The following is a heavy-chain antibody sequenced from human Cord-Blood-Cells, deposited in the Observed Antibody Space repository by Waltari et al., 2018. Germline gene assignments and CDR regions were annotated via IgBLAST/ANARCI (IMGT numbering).Heavy chain of an antibody. CDR1: GGSISSSSYY. D-gene: IGHD3-10*01. CDR3: ARFMVRGVIFDY. V-gene: IGHV4-39*01. J-gene: IGHJ4*02. CDR2: IYYGGST. Sequence: QLQLQESGPGLVKPSETLSLPCTVSGGSISSSSYYWGWIRQPPGKGLEWIGSIYYGGSTYYNPSLKSRVTISVDTSKNQFSLKLSSVTAADTAVYYCARFMVRGVIFDYWGQGTLVTVSS.